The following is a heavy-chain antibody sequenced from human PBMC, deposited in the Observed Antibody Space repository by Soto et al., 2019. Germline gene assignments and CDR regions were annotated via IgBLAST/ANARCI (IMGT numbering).Heavy chain of an antibody. CDR3: ARHGDYYGVDV. J-gene: IGHJ6*02. V-gene: IGHV4-39*01. Sequence: PSETLSLTCTVSGGYISSSSYYWGWIRQPPGKGLEWIGSIYNSGSTYYNPSLKSRVTISVDTSKNQFSLKLSSVTAADTAVYHCARHGDYYGVDVWGQGTTVTVSS. CDR1: GGYISSSSYY. D-gene: IGHD3-16*01. CDR2: IYNSGST.